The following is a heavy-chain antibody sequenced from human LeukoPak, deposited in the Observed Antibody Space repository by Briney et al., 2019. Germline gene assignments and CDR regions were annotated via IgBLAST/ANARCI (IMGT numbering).Heavy chain of an antibody. CDR3: ARGRKRWLQQSIDFDY. J-gene: IGHJ4*02. V-gene: IGHV4-34*01. CDR1: GGSLSGYY. D-gene: IGHD5-24*01. CDR2: INHSGST. Sequence: SESLSLTCAVHGGSLSGYYWSWIRQPPGKVLEWIGEINHSGSTNYNPSLKSRVTISVDTPKNQFPLKLSAVTAADTAVYYCARGRKRWLQQSIDFDYWGQGTLVTVSS.